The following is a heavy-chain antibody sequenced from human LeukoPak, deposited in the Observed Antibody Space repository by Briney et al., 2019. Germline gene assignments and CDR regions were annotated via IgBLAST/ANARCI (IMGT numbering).Heavy chain of an antibody. CDR2: ISYDGSNK. D-gene: IGHD3-3*01. CDR3: ARETYYDFWSGYRY. V-gene: IGHV3-30-3*01. Sequence: PGGSLRLSCAASGFTFSSYAMHWVRQAPGKGLEWVAVISYDGSNKYYADSVKGRFTISRDNSKNTLYLQMNSLRAEDTAVYYCARETYYDFWSGYRYWGQGTLVTVSS. J-gene: IGHJ4*02. CDR1: GFTFSSYA.